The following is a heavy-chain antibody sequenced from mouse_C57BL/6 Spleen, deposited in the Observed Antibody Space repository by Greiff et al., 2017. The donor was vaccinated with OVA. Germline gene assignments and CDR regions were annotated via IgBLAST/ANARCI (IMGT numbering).Heavy chain of an antibody. V-gene: IGHV1-26*01. CDR3: ARSEQLRRRGFAY. D-gene: IGHD3-2*02. CDR2: INPNNGGT. Sequence: EVQLQQSGPELVKPGASVKISCKASGYTFTDYYMNWVKQSHGKSLEWIGDINPNNGGTSYNQKFKGKATLTVDKSSSTAYMELRSLTSEDSAVYDCARSEQLRRRGFAYWGQGTLVTVSA. CDR1: GYTFTDYY. J-gene: IGHJ3*01.